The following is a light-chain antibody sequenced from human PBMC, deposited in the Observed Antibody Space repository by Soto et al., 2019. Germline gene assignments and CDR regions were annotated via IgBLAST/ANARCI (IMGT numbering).Light chain of an antibody. V-gene: IGLV1-47*02. CDR3: ATWDDDVSGVV. Sequence: QSVLPQTPSVSGTPGQTVTISCSGSSSNIGRNYVYWYQQLPGAAPKLLTYSHNIRPSGVPDRFSASTSGTSASLVISGIRSEDEADYHCATWDDDVSGVVFGGGTQLTVL. CDR2: SHN. J-gene: IGLJ2*01. CDR1: SSNIGRNY.